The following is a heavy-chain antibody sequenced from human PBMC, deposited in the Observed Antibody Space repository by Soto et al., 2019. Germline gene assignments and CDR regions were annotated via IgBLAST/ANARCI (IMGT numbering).Heavy chain of an antibody. J-gene: IGHJ6*02. Sequence: QVPLVQSGAEVKKPGSSLKVSCKPSGGTFTNYAFSWVRQAPGQGLEWMGGIIPIFGTPDYAQNFQGRVTITADESTRTASMELSSLRSDDTAVYYCARERSVGYCITTTCPKPFYYYAMDVWGQGTTVTVSS. CDR1: GGTFTNYA. CDR3: ARERSVGYCITTTCPKPFYYYAMDV. CDR2: IIPIFGTP. D-gene: IGHD2-2*01. V-gene: IGHV1-69*12.